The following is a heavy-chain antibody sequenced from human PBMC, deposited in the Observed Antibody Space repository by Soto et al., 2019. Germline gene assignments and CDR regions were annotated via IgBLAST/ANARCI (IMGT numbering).Heavy chain of an antibody. V-gene: IGHV3-23*01. CDR2: ISGSGGAT. D-gene: IGHD6-19*01. Sequence: VGSLRLSCAASGFTFKTYAMSWVRQAPGKGLEWVSAISGSGGATYYAASVKGRFTISRDNSNNTLYLQMNSLRPDDTAVYYCAKDVSSGWHETSDYWGQGTLVPVSS. J-gene: IGHJ4*02. CDR1: GFTFKTYA. CDR3: AKDVSSGWHETSDY.